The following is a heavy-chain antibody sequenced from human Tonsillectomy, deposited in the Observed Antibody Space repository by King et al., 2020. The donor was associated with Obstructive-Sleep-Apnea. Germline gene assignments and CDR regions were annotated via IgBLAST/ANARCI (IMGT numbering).Heavy chain of an antibody. CDR1: GGSLSSYY. CDR2: IYYSGST. D-gene: IGHD2-2*01. V-gene: IGHV4-59*08. Sequence: QLQESGPGLVKPSETLSLTCTVSGGSLSSYYWSWIRQPPGKGLEWIGYIYYSGSTNYNPSLNSRVTISVDTSKNQFSLKLSSVTAAYTAVYYCARLKRYCSSTSCSWYFDLWGRGTLVTVSS. CDR3: ARLKRYCSSTSCSWYFDL. J-gene: IGHJ2*01.